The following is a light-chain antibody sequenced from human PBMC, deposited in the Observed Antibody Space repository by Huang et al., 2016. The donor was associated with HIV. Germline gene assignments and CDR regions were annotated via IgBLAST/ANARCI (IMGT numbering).Light chain of an antibody. J-gene: IGKJ2*01. V-gene: IGKV1-9*01. Sequence: IQLTQSPSSLSASVGDRVTITCRASQGISSYLAWYQQKPGKAPQLLIYAASTLQSGVPSRCSGSGSGTDFTLTISSLQPEDFATYYCQQLNSYPYTFGQGTKLEIK. CDR2: AAS. CDR1: QGISSY. CDR3: QQLNSYPYT.